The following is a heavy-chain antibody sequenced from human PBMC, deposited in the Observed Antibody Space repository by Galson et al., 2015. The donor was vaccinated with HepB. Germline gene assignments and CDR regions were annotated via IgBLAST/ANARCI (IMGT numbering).Heavy chain of an antibody. CDR3: ARDRSSGGDCLDH. J-gene: IGHJ4*02. CDR1: GFIFRRYG. D-gene: IGHD2-21*02. V-gene: IGHV3-33*01. CDR2: IYSDGINK. Sequence: SLRLSCAGSGFIFRRYGIHWVRQAPGKGLEWLAVIYSDGINKYYADSVKGRFTISRDNPKNTLYLQMTSLRAEDTAVYYCARDRSSGGDCLDHWGQGTLVTVSA.